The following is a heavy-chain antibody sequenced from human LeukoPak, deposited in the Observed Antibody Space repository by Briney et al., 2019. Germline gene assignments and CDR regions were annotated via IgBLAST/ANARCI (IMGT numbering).Heavy chain of an antibody. J-gene: IGHJ4*02. CDR2: IWYDGSKK. V-gene: IGHV3-33*01. D-gene: IGHD1-26*01. Sequence: GGSLRLSCAASGFTFSSYGMHWVRQAPGKGLEWVAVIWYDGSKKYYADSVNGRFTISRDNSNNALSLQMNSLSAADTAVYYCARAQCELLRGVDYWGQGTLVTVSS. CDR3: ARAQCELLRGVDY. CDR1: GFTFSSYG.